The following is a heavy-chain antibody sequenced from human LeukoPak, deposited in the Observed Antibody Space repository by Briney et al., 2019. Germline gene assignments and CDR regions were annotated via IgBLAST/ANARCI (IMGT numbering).Heavy chain of an antibody. D-gene: IGHD3-10*01. J-gene: IGHJ3*02. CDR2: IKQDGSEK. V-gene: IGHV3-7*01. Sequence: GGSLRLSCAASGFTFSNYWMSWVRQAPGKGLEWVANIKQDGSEKYYLDSVKGRFTVSRDNAKNSLYLQMNSLRAEDTAVLYCARGGMVRRVMGAFDIWGQGTLVTVSS. CDR1: GFTFSNYW. CDR3: ARGGMVRRVMGAFDI.